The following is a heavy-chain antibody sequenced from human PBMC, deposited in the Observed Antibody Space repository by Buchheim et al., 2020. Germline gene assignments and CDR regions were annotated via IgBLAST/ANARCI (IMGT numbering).Heavy chain of an antibody. D-gene: IGHD4-17*01. Sequence: QVQLQQWGAGLLKPSETLSLTCAVYGGSFSGYYWSWIRQPPGKGLEWIGEINHSGNTNYNPSLKSRVTISVDTSKNQFSLKLRSVTAAETAVYYCAGSSLLYTVTTSNWYFDLWGRGTL. J-gene: IGHJ2*01. CDR3: AGSSLLYTVTTSNWYFDL. V-gene: IGHV4-34*01. CDR1: GGSFSGYY. CDR2: INHSGNT.